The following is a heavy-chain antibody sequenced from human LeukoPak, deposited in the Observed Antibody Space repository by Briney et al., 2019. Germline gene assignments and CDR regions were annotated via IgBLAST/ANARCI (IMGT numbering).Heavy chain of an antibody. V-gene: IGHV3-30*18. CDR1: GFTFSSYA. D-gene: IGHD6-13*01. J-gene: IGHJ4*02. CDR2: ISYDGSNK. Sequence: PGGSLRLSCAASGFTFSSYAMSWVRQAPGKGLEWVAVISYDGSNKYYADSVKGRFTISRDNSKNTLYLQMNSLRAEDTAVYYCAKDWQQLVFDYWGQGTLVTVSS. CDR3: AKDWQQLVFDY.